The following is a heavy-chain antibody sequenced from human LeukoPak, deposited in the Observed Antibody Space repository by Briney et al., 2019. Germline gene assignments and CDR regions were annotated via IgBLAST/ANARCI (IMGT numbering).Heavy chain of an antibody. CDR2: IYSGGST. Sequence: QAGGSLRLSCAASGFTVSSNYMSWVRQAPGKGLEWVSVIYSGGSTYYADSVKGRFPISRDNSKNPLYLQMNSLRAEDTAVYYCASLSHAEDYCGQGTLVTVSS. J-gene: IGHJ4*02. V-gene: IGHV3-53*01. CDR3: ASLSHAEDY. CDR1: GFTVSSNY.